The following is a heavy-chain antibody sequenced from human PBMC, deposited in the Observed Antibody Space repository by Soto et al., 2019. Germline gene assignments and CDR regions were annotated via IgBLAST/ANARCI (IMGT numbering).Heavy chain of an antibody. J-gene: IGHJ6*02. CDR3: ARVDIVVVPAAPAYYYYYGMDV. Sequence: GGSLRLSCAASGFTFSSYSMNWFRQAPGKGLEWVSSISSSSSYIYYADSVKGRFTISRDNAKNSLYLQMNSLRAEDTAVYYCARVDIVVVPAAPAYYYYYGMDVWGQGTTVTVSS. CDR1: GFTFSSYS. D-gene: IGHD2-2*01. V-gene: IGHV3-21*04. CDR2: ISSSSSYI.